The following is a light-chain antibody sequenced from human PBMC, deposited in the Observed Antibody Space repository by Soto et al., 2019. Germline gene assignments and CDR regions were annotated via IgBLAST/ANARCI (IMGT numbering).Light chain of an antibody. CDR1: ESLSYY. J-gene: IGKJ3*01. CDR3: QQRSKWPFT. Sequence: EIVLTQSPATLSLSPGERATLSCRASESLSYYLAWYQQKPGQAPRLLIYDASTRATDIPDRFSGSGSGTDFTLPIRILEPADSAVYYCQQRSKWPFTFGPGTRVEI. V-gene: IGKV3-11*01. CDR2: DAS.